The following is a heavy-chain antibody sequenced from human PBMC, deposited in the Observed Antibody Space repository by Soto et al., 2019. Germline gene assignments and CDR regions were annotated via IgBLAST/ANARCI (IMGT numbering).Heavy chain of an antibody. V-gene: IGHV1-3*01. CDR1: GYTFTSYA. CDR2: INAGNGNT. J-gene: IGHJ4*02. Sequence: ASVKVSCKASGYTFTSYAMHWVRQAPGQRLEWMGWINAGNGNTKYAQKFQGRVTITRDTSASTAYMELSSLRSEDTAVYYCARGSLCYGSGSYTISLDYWGQGTLVTVSS. CDR3: ARGSLCYGSGSYTISLDY. D-gene: IGHD3-10*01.